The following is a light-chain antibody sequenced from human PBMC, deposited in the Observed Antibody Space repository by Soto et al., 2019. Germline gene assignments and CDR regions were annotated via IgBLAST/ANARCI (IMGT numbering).Light chain of an antibody. J-gene: IGKJ3*01. CDR1: QSVTSSY. CDR2: GAS. Sequence: EIVLTQSPGTLSLSPGERATLTCRASQSVTSSYLAWYQQKPGQAPRLLMYGASSRATGIPDRFSGSGSGTGFTLTISRLEPEDFAVYYCQQYGSSPVTFGPGTTVDIK. V-gene: IGKV3-20*01. CDR3: QQYGSSPVT.